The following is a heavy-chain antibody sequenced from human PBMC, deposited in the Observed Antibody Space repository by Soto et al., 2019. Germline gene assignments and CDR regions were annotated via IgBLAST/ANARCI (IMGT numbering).Heavy chain of an antibody. Sequence: QVQLQESGPGLVKPSGTLSLTCAVSGGSISSSNWGSWVRQPPGKGLEWIGEIYHSGSTNYNPSLKSRVTISVDKSKNQFSLKLSSVSAAATAVYYCARERAFGESSPGYYYYGMDVWGQGTTVTVSS. J-gene: IGHJ6*02. CDR1: GGSISSSNW. V-gene: IGHV4-4*02. CDR2: IYHSGST. CDR3: ARERAFGESSPGYYYYGMDV. D-gene: IGHD3-10*01.